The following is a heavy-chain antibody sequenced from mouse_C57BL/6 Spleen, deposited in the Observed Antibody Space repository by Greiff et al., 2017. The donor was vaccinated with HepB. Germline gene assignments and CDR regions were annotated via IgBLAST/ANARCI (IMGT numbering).Heavy chain of an antibody. J-gene: IGHJ4*01. V-gene: IGHV1-76*01. CDR1: GYTFTDYY. D-gene: IGHD2-1*01. CDR3: ARMGYGNHYAMDY. CDR2: IYPGSGNT. Sequence: QVQLKESGAELVRPGASVKLSCKASGYTFTDYYINWVKQRPGQGLEWIARIYPGSGNTYYNEKFKGKATLTAEKSSSTAYMQLSSLTSEDSAVYFCARMGYGNHYAMDYWGQGTSVTVSS.